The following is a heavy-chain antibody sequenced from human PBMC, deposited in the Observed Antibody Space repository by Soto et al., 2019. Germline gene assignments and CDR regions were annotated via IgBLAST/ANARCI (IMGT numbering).Heavy chain of an antibody. J-gene: IGHJ6*03. V-gene: IGHV3-13*01. Sequence: HPGGSLRLSCAASGFTLSTYDMHWVRQATGKGLEWVAALSYAGDTYYPGSVKGRFTVSRESAKNSLYLQMNSLTAGDTAVYYCGKGPHSAWGYYYMDVWGKGTTVTVSS. D-gene: IGHD3-16*01. CDR2: LSYAGDT. CDR1: GFTLSTYD. CDR3: GKGPHSAWGYYYMDV.